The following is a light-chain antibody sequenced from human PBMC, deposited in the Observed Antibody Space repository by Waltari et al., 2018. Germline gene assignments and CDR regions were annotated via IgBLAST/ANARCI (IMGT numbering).Light chain of an antibody. J-gene: IGLJ2*01. CDR2: DVS. CDR3: SSYTNTNTIV. Sequence: QSALTQPASVSGSPGQSTTIPCTGTTNAVGVYNYVPWYQHLPGKAPKLIIYDVSRWPSGVSNRFSGSKSGNTASLTISGLQAEDEADYYCSSYTNTNTIVFGGGTKVTVL. V-gene: IGLV2-14*03. CDR1: TNAVGVYNY.